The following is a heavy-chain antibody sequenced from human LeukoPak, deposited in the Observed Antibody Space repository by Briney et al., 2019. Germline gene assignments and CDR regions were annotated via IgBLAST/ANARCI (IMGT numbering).Heavy chain of an antibody. V-gene: IGHV3-30*18. D-gene: IGHD6-19*01. CDR1: GFTFSSYG. Sequence: GGSLRLSCAASGFTFSSYGLHWVRQAPGKGLEWVAVISDDGSYRYSADSVKGRFTIPRDNSKNTVYLQMSSLRVEDTAVYYCAKDVRAVAGPFDYWGQGTLVTVSS. CDR2: ISDDGSYR. CDR3: AKDVRAVAGPFDY. J-gene: IGHJ4*02.